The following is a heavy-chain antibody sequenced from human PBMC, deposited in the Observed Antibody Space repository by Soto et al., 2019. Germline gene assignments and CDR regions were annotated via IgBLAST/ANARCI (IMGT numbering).Heavy chain of an antibody. CDR2: IDPSDSYT. CDR1: GYSFTSYW. J-gene: IGHJ6*02. Sequence: PGESLKISCKGSGYSFTSYWISWVRQMPGKGLEWMGRIDPSDSYTNYSPSFQGHVTISADKSISTAYLQWSSLKASDTAMYYCAMPRRGYSYGYLVGTSEPTYQKAYYYYYYGMDVWGQGTTVTVSS. V-gene: IGHV5-10-1*01. D-gene: IGHD5-18*01. CDR3: AMPRRGYSYGYLVGTSEPTYQKAYYYYYYGMDV.